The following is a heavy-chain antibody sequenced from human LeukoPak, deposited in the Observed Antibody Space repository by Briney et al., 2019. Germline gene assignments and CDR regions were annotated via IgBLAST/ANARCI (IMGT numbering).Heavy chain of an antibody. CDR2: IKQDGSVK. Sequence: GGSLRLSCAASGFTFSTYWMSWVRQAPGKGLEWVANIKQDGSVKNYVDSVKGRFTISRDNAKNSLYLQMNSLRADDTAMYYCVRGGYGPDYWGQGTLATVSS. CDR1: GFTFSTYW. J-gene: IGHJ4*02. D-gene: IGHD5-12*01. CDR3: VRGGYGPDY. V-gene: IGHV3-7*03.